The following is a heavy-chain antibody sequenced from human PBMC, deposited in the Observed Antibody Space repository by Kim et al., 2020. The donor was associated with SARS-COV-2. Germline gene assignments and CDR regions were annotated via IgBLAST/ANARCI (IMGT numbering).Heavy chain of an antibody. Sequence: GGSLRLSCAASGFTFSSYAMSWVRQAPGGGLEWVSAISGSGGSTYYADAVKGRFTISRHNPKNTLYLQLNSLRAEDTAVYYCAKDGGSGSYYNAYWGQGTLLTASS. D-gene: IGHD3-10*01. J-gene: IGHJ4*02. CDR2: ISGSGGST. CDR3: AKDGGSGSYYNAY. CDR1: GFTFSSYA. V-gene: IGHV3-23*01.